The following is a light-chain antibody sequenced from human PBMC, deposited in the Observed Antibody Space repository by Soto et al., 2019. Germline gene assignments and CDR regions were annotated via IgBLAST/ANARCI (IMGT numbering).Light chain of an antibody. CDR3: QQYNSYPWT. CDR1: QSISSW. CDR2: KAS. V-gene: IGKV1-5*03. J-gene: IGKJ1*01. Sequence: DIQMTQSPSTLSASVGDRVTITCRVSQSISSWLAWYQQKPGKAPKLLIYKASSLESGVPSRFSGSGSGTEFTLTISSLQPDDVATYYCQQYNSYPWTFGQVTKVDIK.